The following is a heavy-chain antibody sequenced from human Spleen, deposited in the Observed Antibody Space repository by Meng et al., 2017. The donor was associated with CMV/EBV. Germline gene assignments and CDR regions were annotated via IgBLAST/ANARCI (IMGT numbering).Heavy chain of an antibody. CDR1: GGSFSGYS. V-gene: IGHV4-34*01. J-gene: IGHJ4*02. CDR3: ARGPMGRGDY. CDR2: INHSGST. D-gene: IGHD1-26*01. Sequence: GSLRLSCAVYGGSFSGYSWSWIRQPPGKGLEWIGEINHSGSTNYNPSLKSRVTISVDMSKNQFSLKLSSVTAADTAVYYCARGPMGRGDYWGQGTLVTVSS.